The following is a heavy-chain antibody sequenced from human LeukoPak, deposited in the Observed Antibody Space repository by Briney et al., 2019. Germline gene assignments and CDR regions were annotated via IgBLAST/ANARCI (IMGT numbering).Heavy chain of an antibody. CDR2: IYYSGST. Sequence: KPSETLSLTRTVSGGSISSYYWSWIRQPPGKGLEWIGYIYYSGSTNYNPSLKSRVTISVDTSKNQFSLKLSSVSAADTPVYYCARAVTSLYGSGSSIYYYYYYYMDVWGKGTTVTVSS. D-gene: IGHD3-10*01. CDR3: ARAVTSLYGSGSSIYYYYYYYMDV. J-gene: IGHJ6*03. V-gene: IGHV4-59*01. CDR1: GGSISSYY.